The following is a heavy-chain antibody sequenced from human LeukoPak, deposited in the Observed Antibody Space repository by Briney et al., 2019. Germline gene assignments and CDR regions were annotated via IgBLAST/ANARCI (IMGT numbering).Heavy chain of an antibody. CDR2: ISSDAASI. V-gene: IGHV3-48*03. CDR1: GFTFSSYE. CDR3: ARGMNVVGGYDILIDY. D-gene: IGHD3-9*01. Sequence: GGTLRLYGAASGFTFSSYEMKWVRQAQGKGWVGVFYISSDAASIYYADSVRGRFTISRDNAKNSLFLQVYSLRDEDTAVYCARGMNVVGGYDILIDYWGQGTLVTVSS. J-gene: IGHJ4*02.